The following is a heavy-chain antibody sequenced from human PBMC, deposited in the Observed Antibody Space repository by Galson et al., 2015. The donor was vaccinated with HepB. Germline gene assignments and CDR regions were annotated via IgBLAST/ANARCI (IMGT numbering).Heavy chain of an antibody. CDR3: AREPYGSGSADHRFDP. V-gene: IGHV6-1*01. Sequence: CAISGDSVSSNTAAWSWVRQSPSRGLEWLGRTYYKSKWNNDYAVSVKSRIAINPDTSKNQFSLQLNSVTPEDTAVYYCAREPYGSGSADHRFDPWGQGILVTVSS. J-gene: IGHJ5*02. CDR2: TYYKSKWNN. D-gene: IGHD3-10*01. CDR1: GDSVSSNTAA.